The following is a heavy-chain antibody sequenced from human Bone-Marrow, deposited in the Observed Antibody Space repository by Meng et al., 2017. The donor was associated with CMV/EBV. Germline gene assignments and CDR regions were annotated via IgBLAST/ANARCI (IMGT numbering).Heavy chain of an antibody. CDR2: IYYSGST. D-gene: IGHD6-19*01. J-gene: IGHJ3*02. V-gene: IGHV4-39*07. CDR1: GGSISSSSYY. CDR3: ARKDIAVAGRRSVAFDI. Sequence: SETLSLTCTVPGGSISSSSYYWGWIRQPPGKGLEWIGSIYYSGSTYYNPSLKSRVTISVDTSKNQFSLKLSSVTAADTAVYYCARKDIAVAGRRSVAFDIWGQGTMVTVSS.